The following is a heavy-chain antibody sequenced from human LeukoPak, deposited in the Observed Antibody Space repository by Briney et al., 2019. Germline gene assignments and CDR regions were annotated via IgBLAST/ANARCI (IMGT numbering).Heavy chain of an antibody. Sequence: GGSLRLSCAASGLTFSSYGMHWVRQAPGKGLEWVAVISYDGSNKYYADSVRGRFTISRDNSKNTLYLQMNSLRAEDTAVYYCAKGLEYWGQGTLVTVSS. CDR3: AKGLEY. J-gene: IGHJ4*02. CDR2: ISYDGSNK. D-gene: IGHD5/OR15-5a*01. CDR1: GLTFSSYG. V-gene: IGHV3-30*18.